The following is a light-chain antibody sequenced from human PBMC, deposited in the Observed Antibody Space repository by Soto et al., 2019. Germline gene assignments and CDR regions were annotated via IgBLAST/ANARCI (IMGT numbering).Light chain of an antibody. CDR3: CAYTSSATRV. J-gene: IGLJ1*01. CDR2: EVS. Sequence: QSVLTQPASVSGSPGQSITISCTGTSSDVGGYNYVSWYQQYPGKAPQLMIYEVSNRPSGVSNRFSGSKSGNTASLTISGLQAEDEADYYCCAYTSSATRVFGTGTKVTVL. CDR1: SSDVGGYNY. V-gene: IGLV2-14*01.